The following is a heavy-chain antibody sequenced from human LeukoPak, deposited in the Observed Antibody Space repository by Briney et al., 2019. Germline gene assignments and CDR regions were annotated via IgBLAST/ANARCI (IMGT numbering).Heavy chain of an antibody. Sequence: SGPTLVNPTQTLTLTCTFSGFSLSTSGMCVSWIRQPPGKALEWLARIDWDDDKYYSTSLKTRLTISKDTSKNQVVLTMTNMDPVDTATYYCARIEVDSSGGSYDYWGQGTLVTDSS. CDR1: GFSLSTSGMC. D-gene: IGHD3-22*01. CDR3: ARIEVDSSGGSYDY. J-gene: IGHJ4*02. V-gene: IGHV2-70*11. CDR2: IDWDDDK.